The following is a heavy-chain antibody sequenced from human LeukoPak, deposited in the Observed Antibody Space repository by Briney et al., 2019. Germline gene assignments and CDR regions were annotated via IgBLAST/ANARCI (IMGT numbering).Heavy chain of an antibody. Sequence: GGSLRLSCAAFGFTFSSYAMGWVRQAPGKGLEWVSAISGSGGSTYYADSVKGRFTISRDNSKNTLYLQMNSLRAEDTAVYYCAKDSSSLYYYYYGMDVWGQGTTVTVSS. V-gene: IGHV3-23*01. J-gene: IGHJ6*02. CDR2: ISGSGGST. D-gene: IGHD6-13*01. CDR3: AKDSSSLYYYYYGMDV. CDR1: GFTFSSYA.